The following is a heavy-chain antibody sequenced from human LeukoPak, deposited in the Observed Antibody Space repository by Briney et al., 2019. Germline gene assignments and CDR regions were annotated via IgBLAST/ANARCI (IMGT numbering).Heavy chain of an antibody. D-gene: IGHD2-21*02. Sequence: GGSLRLSCAASGFTFSSYSMNWVRQAPGKGLEWASSISSSSYIYYADSVKGRFTISRDNAKNSLYLQMNSLRAEDTAVYYCARDTHAYCGGDCYFKDAFDIWGQGTMVTVSS. CDR2: ISSSSYI. CDR3: ARDTHAYCGGDCYFKDAFDI. CDR1: GFTFSSYS. J-gene: IGHJ3*02. V-gene: IGHV3-21*01.